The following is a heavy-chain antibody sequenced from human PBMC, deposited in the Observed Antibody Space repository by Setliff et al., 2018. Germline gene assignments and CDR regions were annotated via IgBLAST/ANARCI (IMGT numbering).Heavy chain of an antibody. Sequence: SETLSLTCTVSGGSISSYYWSWIRQPPGKGLEWIGSIHYSGSTNYNPSLTSRVTISVDTSKNQFSLKLSSVTAADTAVYYCARGRYYESNSYYFPFDFWGQGMLVTVSS. CDR3: ARGRYYESNSYYFPFDF. CDR1: GGSISSYY. J-gene: IGHJ4*02. CDR2: IHYSGST. D-gene: IGHD3-22*01. V-gene: IGHV4-59*08.